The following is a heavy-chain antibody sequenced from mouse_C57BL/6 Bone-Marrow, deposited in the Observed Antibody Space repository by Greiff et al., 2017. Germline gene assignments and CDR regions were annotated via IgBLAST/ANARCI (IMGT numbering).Heavy chain of an antibody. V-gene: IGHV2-2*01. CDR2: IWSGGST. D-gene: IGHD1-1*01. CDR3: ARDRGVVATWGEFNYFDY. J-gene: IGHJ2*01. Sequence: QVQLKESGPGLVQPSQSLSITCTVSGFSLTSYGVHWVRQSPGKGLEWLGVIWSGGSTDYNAAFISRLSISKDNSKSQVFFKMNSLHADDTAIYYCARDRGVVATWGEFNYFDYWGQGTTLTVSS. CDR1: GFSLTSYG.